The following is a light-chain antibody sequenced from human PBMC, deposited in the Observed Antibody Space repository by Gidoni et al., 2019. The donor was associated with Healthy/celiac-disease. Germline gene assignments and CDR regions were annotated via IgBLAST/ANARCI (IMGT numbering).Light chain of an antibody. CDR1: QSVSSSY. Sequence: EIVLTQSPGTLSLSPGERATLSCRASQSVSSSYLACYQQKPGQAPRLLIYGASSRATGIPDRCSGSGSGTDFTLTISRLEPEDFAVYYCQQYGSSPSFGQGTKVEIK. V-gene: IGKV3-20*01. CDR2: GAS. J-gene: IGKJ1*01. CDR3: QQYGSSPS.